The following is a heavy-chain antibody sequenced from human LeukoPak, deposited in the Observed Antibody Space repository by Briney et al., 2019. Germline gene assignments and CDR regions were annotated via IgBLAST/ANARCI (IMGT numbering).Heavy chain of an antibody. J-gene: IGHJ3*02. Sequence: GGSLRLSCAASGFTVSSNYMSWVRQAPGKGLEWVPVIYSGGSTYYADSVKGRFTISRDNSKNTLYLQMNSLRAEDTAVYYCARGSFGGYSNYRDDAFDIWGQGTMVTVSS. D-gene: IGHD4-11*01. V-gene: IGHV3-53*05. CDR1: GFTVSSNY. CDR2: IYSGGST. CDR3: ARGSFGGYSNYRDDAFDI.